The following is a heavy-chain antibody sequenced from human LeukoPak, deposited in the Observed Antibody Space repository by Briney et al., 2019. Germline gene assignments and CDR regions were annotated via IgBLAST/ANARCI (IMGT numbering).Heavy chain of an antibody. CDR1: GGSISSSSNY. CDR3: ARQAMAEDSSWN. Sequence: PSETLSLTCTVSGGSISSSSNYWGWIRQPPGKGLEWIGSIYYSGTTYYNPSLKSRVTISVDTSKNQFSLKLSSVTAADTAVYYCARQAMAEDSSWNWGQGTLVTVSS. CDR2: IYYSGTT. J-gene: IGHJ4*02. V-gene: IGHV4-39*07. D-gene: IGHD5-18*01.